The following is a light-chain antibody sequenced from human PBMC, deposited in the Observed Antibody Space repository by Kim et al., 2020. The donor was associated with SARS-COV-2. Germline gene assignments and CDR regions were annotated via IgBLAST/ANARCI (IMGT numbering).Light chain of an antibody. V-gene: IGLV10-54*01. Sequence: TATITCTGNSNNVDDEGAGWLQQHQGHPPKLLFYRNNNRPSGISERLSASRSGNTASLTITGLQPEDEADYYCSAWDRSLGAWVFGGGTQLTVL. J-gene: IGLJ2*01. CDR3: SAWDRSLGAWV. CDR2: RNN. CDR1: SNNVDDEG.